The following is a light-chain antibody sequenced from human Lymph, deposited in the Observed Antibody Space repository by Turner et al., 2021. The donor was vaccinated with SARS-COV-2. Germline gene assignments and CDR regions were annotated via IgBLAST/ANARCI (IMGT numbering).Light chain of an antibody. Sequence: DIQMTQSPSSLSASVGDRVTITCQASQDISNYLNWYQQKPGKAPRLLIYDASNLETGVPSRFSASGSWTDFTFTISSLQPEDIATYYCQQYDNLLTFGPGTKVDIK. CDR1: QDISNY. V-gene: IGKV1-33*01. J-gene: IGKJ3*01. CDR2: DAS. CDR3: QQYDNLLT.